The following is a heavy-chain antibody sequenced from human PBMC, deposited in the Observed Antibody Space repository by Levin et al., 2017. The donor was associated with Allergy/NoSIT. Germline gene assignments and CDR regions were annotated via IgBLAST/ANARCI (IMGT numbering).Heavy chain of an antibody. CDR2: ISSSSSYI. V-gene: IGHV3-21*01. CDR3: AREPYCGGDCHKYFQH. D-gene: IGHD2-21*01. J-gene: IGHJ1*01. Sequence: KSGGSLRLSCAASGFTFSSYSMTWVRQAPGKGLEWVSYISSSSSYIYYADSVKGRFTISRDNAKNSLYLQMNSLRAEDTAVYYCAREPYCGGDCHKYFQHWGQGTLVTVSS. CDR1: GFTFSSYS.